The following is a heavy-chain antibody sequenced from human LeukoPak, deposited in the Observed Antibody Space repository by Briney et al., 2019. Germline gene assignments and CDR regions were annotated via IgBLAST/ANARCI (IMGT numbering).Heavy chain of an antibody. CDR3: ARGEGYCSSTSCYTTDDAFDI. D-gene: IGHD2-2*02. CDR1: GFTLSSYS. CDR2: ISSSSSYI. J-gene: IGHJ3*02. V-gene: IGHV3-21*01. Sequence: SGGSLRLSGAASGFTLSSYSMNWVRQAPGKGLEWVSSISSSSSYIYYADSVKGRFTISRDNAKNSLYLQMNSLRAEDTAVYYCARGEGYCSSTSCYTTDDAFDIWGQGTMVTGAS.